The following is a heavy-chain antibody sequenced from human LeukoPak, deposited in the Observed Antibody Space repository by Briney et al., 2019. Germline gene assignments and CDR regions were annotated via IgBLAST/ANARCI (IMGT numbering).Heavy chain of an antibody. V-gene: IGHV1-69*05. D-gene: IGHD2-15*01. CDR2: IIPIFGTA. Sequence: GASVKLSCKASGGTFSSYAISWVRQAPGQGLEWMGGIIPIFGTANYAQKFQGRVTITTDESTSTAYMELSSLRSEDTAVYYCARGAPYSGYFDYWGQGTLVTVSS. CDR3: ARGAPYSGYFDY. J-gene: IGHJ4*02. CDR1: GGTFSSYA.